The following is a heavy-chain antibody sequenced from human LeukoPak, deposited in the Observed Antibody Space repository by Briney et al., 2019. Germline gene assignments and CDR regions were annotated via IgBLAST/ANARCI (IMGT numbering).Heavy chain of an antibody. Sequence: GGSLRLSCAASGFTFSSYWMHWVRQAPGKGLVWVSRINTDGSSTSYADSVKGRFTISRDNAKNFLYLQMNSLRAEDTALYYCAKGSGSYPSPFDYWGQGTLVTVSS. CDR3: AKGSGSYPSPFDY. D-gene: IGHD1-26*01. CDR2: INTDGSST. CDR1: GFTFSSYW. J-gene: IGHJ4*02. V-gene: IGHV3-74*01.